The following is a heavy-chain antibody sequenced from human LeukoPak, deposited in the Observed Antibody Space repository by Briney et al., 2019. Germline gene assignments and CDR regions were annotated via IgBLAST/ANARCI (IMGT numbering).Heavy chain of an antibody. J-gene: IGHJ5*02. CDR3: AKDSTSTYSSSWYIPWFDP. V-gene: IGHV3-23*01. Sequence: GGSLRHSCAASGFTFSSYAMSWVRQDPGKGMEWVSAIRGSGGSTYYTDSVKGRFTISRDNSKNTMYMQMNRLRAEDTAVYYCAKDSTSTYSSSWYIPWFDPWGQGTLVTVSS. CDR1: GFTFSSYA. D-gene: IGHD6-13*01. CDR2: IRGSGGST.